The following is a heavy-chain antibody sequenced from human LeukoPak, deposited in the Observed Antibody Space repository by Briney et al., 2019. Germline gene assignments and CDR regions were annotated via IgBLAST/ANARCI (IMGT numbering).Heavy chain of an antibody. D-gene: IGHD1-14*01. Sequence: SETLSLTCAVSGYSISSGCYWGWIRQPPGKGLEWIGSIYHSGSTYYNPSLKSRVTISVDTSKNQFSLKLSSVTAADTAVYYCARQGPVSDRYFDYWGQGTLVTVSS. V-gene: IGHV4-38-2*01. CDR3: ARQGPVSDRYFDY. CDR1: GYSISSGCY. J-gene: IGHJ4*02. CDR2: IYHSGST.